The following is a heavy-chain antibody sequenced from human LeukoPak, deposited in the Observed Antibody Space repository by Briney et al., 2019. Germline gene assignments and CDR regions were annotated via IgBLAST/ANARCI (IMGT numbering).Heavy chain of an antibody. D-gene: IGHD3-16*01. Sequence: ASVKVSCKASGYTFSRFGINWVRQAPGQGLEWMAWISGFNGNTKYLRKFQDRITVTTDTSTYMAYLELRSLRSDDTAVYFCARERGEEGTDYWGQGTLVTVSS. J-gene: IGHJ4*02. CDR1: GYTFSRFG. CDR2: ISGFNGNT. CDR3: ARERGEEGTDY. V-gene: IGHV1-18*01.